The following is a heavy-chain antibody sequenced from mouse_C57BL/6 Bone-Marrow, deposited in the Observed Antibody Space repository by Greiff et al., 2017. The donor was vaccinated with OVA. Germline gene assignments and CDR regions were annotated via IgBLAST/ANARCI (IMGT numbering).Heavy chain of an antibody. CDR1: GYTFTSYW. CDR3: ARAPLLLLQAWFAY. V-gene: IGHV1-55*01. CDR2: IYPGSGST. J-gene: IGHJ3*01. Sequence: QVQLQQPGAELVKPGASVKMSCKASGYTFTSYWITWVKQRPGQGLEWIGDIYPGSGSTNYNEKFKSKATLTVDTSSSTAYMQLSSLTSEDSAVYYCARAPLLLLQAWFAYWGQGTLVTVSA. D-gene: IGHD1-1*01.